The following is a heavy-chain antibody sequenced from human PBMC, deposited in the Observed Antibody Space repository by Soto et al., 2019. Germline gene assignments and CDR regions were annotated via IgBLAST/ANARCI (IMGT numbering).Heavy chain of an antibody. Sequence: GGSLRLSCAASGFTFSSSAMSWVRQAPGKGLEWVSAIGGSGGSTYYADTVKGRFTVSRDNSKNTLYLQMDSLRGEDTAVYYCVRGGSNYASWGQGTLVTVSS. CDR3: VRGGSNYAS. J-gene: IGHJ5*02. CDR2: IGGSGGST. CDR1: GFTFSSSA. V-gene: IGHV3-23*01. D-gene: IGHD4-4*01.